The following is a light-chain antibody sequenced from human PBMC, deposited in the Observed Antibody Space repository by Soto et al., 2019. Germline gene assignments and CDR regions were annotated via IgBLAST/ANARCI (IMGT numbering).Light chain of an antibody. CDR3: CSYAGSNTFV. CDR1: SSVVGSYNP. Sequence: QSVLTQPASVSGSPGQSITISCTGTSSVVGSYNPVSWYQQHPGKAPKLIIYEVTKRPSGVSNRFSGSKSGNTASLTISGLQAEDEADYHCCSYAGSNTFVFGTGTKVTVL. J-gene: IGLJ1*01. V-gene: IGLV2-23*02. CDR2: EVT.